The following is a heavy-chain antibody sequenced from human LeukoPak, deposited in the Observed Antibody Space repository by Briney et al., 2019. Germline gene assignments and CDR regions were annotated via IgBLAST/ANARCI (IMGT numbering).Heavy chain of an antibody. V-gene: IGHV4-59*12. Sequence: SETLSLTCTVSGGSISSYYWSWIRQPPGKGLEWIGYIYYSGSTNYNPSLKSRVTISVDTSKNQFSLKLSSVTAADTAVYYCARMVATINDAFDIWGQGTMVTVSS. J-gene: IGHJ3*02. CDR3: ARMVATINDAFDI. CDR2: IYYSGST. CDR1: GGSISSYY. D-gene: IGHD5-24*01.